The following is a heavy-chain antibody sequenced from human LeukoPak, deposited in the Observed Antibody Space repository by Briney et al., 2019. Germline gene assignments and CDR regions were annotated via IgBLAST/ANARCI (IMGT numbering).Heavy chain of an antibody. CDR1: GFTVSSNF. J-gene: IGHJ3*02. Sequence: GGSLRLSCAASGFTVSSNFMSWVRQAPGKGLEWDSIIYSGGSTYYADSVKGRLTISRDNSKSTLYFQMNSLRAEDTAVYYCARYCTGGSCYRAFDIWGQGTMVTVSS. CDR3: ARYCTGGSCYRAFDI. V-gene: IGHV3-53*01. D-gene: IGHD2-15*01. CDR2: IYSGGST.